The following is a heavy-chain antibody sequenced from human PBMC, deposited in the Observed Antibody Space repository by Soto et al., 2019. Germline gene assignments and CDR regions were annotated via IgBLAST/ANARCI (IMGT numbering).Heavy chain of an antibody. CDR1: GGTFSSYA. D-gene: IGHD3-22*01. Sequence: ASVKVSCKASGGTFSSYAISWVRQAPGQGLEWMGGIIPIFGTANYAQKFQGRVTITADESTSTAYMELSSLRSEDTAVYYCARYSIYDSSGYYSRYFDYWGQGTLVTVSS. CDR3: ARYSIYDSSGYYSRYFDY. CDR2: IIPIFGTA. J-gene: IGHJ4*02. V-gene: IGHV1-69*13.